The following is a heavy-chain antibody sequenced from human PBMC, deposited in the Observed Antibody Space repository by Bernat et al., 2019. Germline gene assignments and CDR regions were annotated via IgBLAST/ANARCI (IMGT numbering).Heavy chain of an antibody. D-gene: IGHD3-3*01. CDR3: ARGPWSGYKSTYYYYYGMDV. CDR2: INHSGST. CDR1: GGSFSGYY. J-gene: IGHJ6*02. Sequence: QVQLQQWGAGLLKPSETLSLTCAVYGGSFSGYYWSWIRQPPGKGLEWIGEINHSGSTNYNPSIKSRVTISVDTSKNQFSLKLSSVTAADTAVYYCARGPWSGYKSTYYYYYGMDVWGQGTTVTVSS. V-gene: IGHV4-34*01.